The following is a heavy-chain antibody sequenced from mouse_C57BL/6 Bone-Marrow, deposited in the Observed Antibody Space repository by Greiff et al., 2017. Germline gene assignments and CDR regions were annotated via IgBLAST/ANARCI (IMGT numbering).Heavy chain of an antibody. V-gene: IGHV1-4*01. CDR2: INPSSGYT. Sequence: QVQLQQSGADLARPGASVKMSCKASGYTFTSYTMHWVKQRPGQGLEWIGYINPSSGYTKYTQKFKDNATLTADKSSSTAYMQLSSLTSEDSAVYYCARSETAQALDYWGQGTTLTVSA. J-gene: IGHJ2*01. CDR1: GYTFTSYT. CDR3: ARSETAQALDY. D-gene: IGHD3-2*02.